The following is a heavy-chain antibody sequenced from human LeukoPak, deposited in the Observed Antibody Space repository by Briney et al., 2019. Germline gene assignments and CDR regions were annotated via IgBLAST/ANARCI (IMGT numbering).Heavy chain of an antibody. D-gene: IGHD1-26*01. CDR3: ARVGATNWFYP. CDR1: RYTFTSYG. CDR2: ISAYNGNT. Sequence: AAVKVSRKASRYTFTSYGISGVRQAPGQGLEWMGWISAYNGNTNYAQKLQGRVTMTTDTSTSTAYMELRSLRSDDTAVYYCARVGATNWFYPWGQGTLVTVSS. J-gene: IGHJ5*02. V-gene: IGHV1-18*01.